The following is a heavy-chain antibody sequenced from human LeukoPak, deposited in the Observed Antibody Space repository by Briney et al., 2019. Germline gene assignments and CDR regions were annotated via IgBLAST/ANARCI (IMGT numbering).Heavy chain of an antibody. V-gene: IGHV3-23*01. CDR2: ISGSGGST. CDR1: GFTFSSYA. Sequence: GGSLRLSCAASGFTFSSYAMSWVRQAPGKGLEWVSAISGSGGSTYYADSVKGRFTISRDNSKNTLYLQMNSLRPEDTAFYYCAKDLAVDYYGMDVWGQGTTVTVSS. CDR3: AKDLAVDYYGMDV. D-gene: IGHD3-10*01. J-gene: IGHJ6*02.